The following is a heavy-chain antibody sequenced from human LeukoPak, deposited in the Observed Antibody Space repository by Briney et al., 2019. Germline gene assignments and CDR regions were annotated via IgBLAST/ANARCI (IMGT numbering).Heavy chain of an antibody. CDR3: ARAEGSSWYFDY. CDR1: GGTFSSNA. V-gene: IGHV1-69*04. Sequence: SVKVSCKASGGTFSSNAISWVRQAPGQGLEWMGRIIPILGIANYAQKFQGRVTITADKSTSTAYMELSSLRSEDTAVYYCARAEGSSWYFDYWGQGTLVTVSS. D-gene: IGHD6-13*01. J-gene: IGHJ4*02. CDR2: IIPILGIA.